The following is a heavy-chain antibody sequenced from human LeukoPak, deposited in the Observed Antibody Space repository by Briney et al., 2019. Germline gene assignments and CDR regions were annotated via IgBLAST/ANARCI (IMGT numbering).Heavy chain of an antibody. D-gene: IGHD5/OR15-5a*01. CDR3: ASYPRSVSTPPYDY. J-gene: IGHJ4*02. V-gene: IGHV1-2*02. CDR2: INPNNGDT. CDR1: GGTFSSYA. Sequence: ASVKVSCKASGGTFSSYAISWVRQAPGQGLEWMGWINPNNGDTKYAQSFLGRVTMTRDTSTTTAYMELSSLRSDDTAVYFCASYPRSVSTPPYDYGGQGTLVTVSS.